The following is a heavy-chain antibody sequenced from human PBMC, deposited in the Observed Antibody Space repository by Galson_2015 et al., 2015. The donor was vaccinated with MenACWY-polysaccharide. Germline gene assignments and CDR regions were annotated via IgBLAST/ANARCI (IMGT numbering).Heavy chain of an antibody. CDR3: VKAHETSGWNRGPGY. Sequence: SLRLSCAASGFTFTSYTMSWIRQAPGKGPGWVTVISLDGRNTYYADPVKGRFTISRDNSKNTLYSQMHDLRAEDTAVYYCVKAHETSGWNRGPGYWGQGTLVTVSS. D-gene: IGHD1-1*01. J-gene: IGHJ4*02. CDR2: ISLDGRNT. CDR1: GFTFTSYT. V-gene: IGHV3-23*01.